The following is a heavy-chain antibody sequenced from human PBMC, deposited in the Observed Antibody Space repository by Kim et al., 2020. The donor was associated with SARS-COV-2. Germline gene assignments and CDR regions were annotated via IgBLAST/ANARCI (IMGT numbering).Heavy chain of an antibody. CDR3: TRDPSLQLRWYFDL. V-gene: IGHV3-30-3*01. CDR2: VSSDGSNK. Sequence: GGSLRLSCAASGFTFAMHWVRQAPGKGLEWVALVSSDGSNKFYADSVKGRFTISRDNSKNTLYLQMNSLRAEDTAVYYWTRDPSLQLRWYFDLWGRGTLV. CDR1: GFTFA. J-gene: IGHJ2*01. D-gene: IGHD1-7*01.